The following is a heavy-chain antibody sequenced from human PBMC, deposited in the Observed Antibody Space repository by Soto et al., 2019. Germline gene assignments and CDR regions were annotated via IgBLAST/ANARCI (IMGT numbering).Heavy chain of an antibody. J-gene: IGHJ4*02. CDR2: ISSRSSYI. V-gene: IGHV3-21*01. CDR3: ARSSVEWYYFDY. D-gene: IGHD3-3*01. CDR1: GFTFSSYS. Sequence: PGGSLRLSCAASGFTFSSYSMNWGRQAPGKGLEWVSSISSRSSYIYYADSVKGRFTISRDNAKNSLYLQMNSLRAEDTAVYYCARSSVEWYYFDYWGQGTLVTGS.